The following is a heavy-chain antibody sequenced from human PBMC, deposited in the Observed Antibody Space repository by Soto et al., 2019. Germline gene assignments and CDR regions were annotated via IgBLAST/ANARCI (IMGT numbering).Heavy chain of an antibody. CDR2: IYHSGST. CDR3: ARGGAIFGVVTPGAFDI. J-gene: IGHJ3*02. D-gene: IGHD3-3*01. V-gene: IGHV4-30-2*01. Sequence: QLQLQESGSGLVKPSQTLSLTCAVSGGSISSSGYSWSWIRQPPGKGLEWIGYIYHSGSTYYNPSLKSRVTISVDRSKNQFSLKLSSVTAADTAVYYCARGGAIFGVVTPGAFDIWGQGTMVTVSS. CDR1: GGSISSSGYS.